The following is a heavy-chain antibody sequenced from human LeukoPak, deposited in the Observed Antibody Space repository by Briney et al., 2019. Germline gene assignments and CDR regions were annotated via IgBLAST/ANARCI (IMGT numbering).Heavy chain of an antibody. CDR2: ISPNSGGT. D-gene: IGHD3-16*01. J-gene: IGHJ5*02. CDR3: ARDYVGDNWFDP. Sequence: ASVKVSCKASGYAFTDYYMHWVRQAPGQGLEWMGWISPNSGGTNYAQKFQGRVTMTRDTSISTAYMELSRLRSDDTAVYYCARDYVGDNWFDPWGQGTLVTVSS. CDR1: GYAFTDYY. V-gene: IGHV1-2*02.